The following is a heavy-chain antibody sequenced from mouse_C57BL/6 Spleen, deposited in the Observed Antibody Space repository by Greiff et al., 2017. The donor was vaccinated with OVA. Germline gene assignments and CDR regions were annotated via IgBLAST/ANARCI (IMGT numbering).Heavy chain of an antibody. V-gene: IGHV1-59*01. D-gene: IGHD3-2*02. Sequence: QVQLQQPGAELVRPGTSVKLSCKASGYTFTSYWMHWVKQRPGQGLEWIGVIDPSDSYTNYNQKFKGKATLTVDTSSSIAYMQLSSLTSEDSAVYYCARGAQATTFPFAYWGQGTLVTVSA. J-gene: IGHJ3*01. CDR1: GYTFTSYW. CDR2: IDPSDSYT. CDR3: ARGAQATTFPFAY.